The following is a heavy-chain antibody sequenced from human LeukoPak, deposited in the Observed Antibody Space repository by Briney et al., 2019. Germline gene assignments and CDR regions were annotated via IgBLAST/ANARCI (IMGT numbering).Heavy chain of an antibody. D-gene: IGHD6-13*01. J-gene: IGHJ5*02. CDR2: INHSGST. V-gene: IGHV4-34*01. CDR3: AREGIAAASFIWFDP. CDR1: GGSFSGYY. Sequence: SETLSLTCAVYGGSFSGYYWSWIRQPPGKGLEWIGEINHSGSTNYNPSLKSRVTISVDTSKNQFSLKLSSVTAADTAVYYCAREGIAAASFIWFDPWGQGTLVTVSS.